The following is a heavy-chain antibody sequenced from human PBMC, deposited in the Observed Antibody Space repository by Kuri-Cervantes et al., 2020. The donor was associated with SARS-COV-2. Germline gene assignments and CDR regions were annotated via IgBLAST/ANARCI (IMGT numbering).Heavy chain of an antibody. J-gene: IGHJ4*02. D-gene: IGHD2-2*01. CDR2: ISSISSFI. Sequence: GESLKISCAASGFTVSSNYMSWVRRAPGKGLEWVSSISSISSFIYYADAVKGRFTISRDNAKNSLYLQMNSLRAEDTAVYFCARDTPYCSSNTCSDFWGQGTLVTVSS. CDR3: ARDTPYCSSNTCSDF. CDR1: GFTVSSNY. V-gene: IGHV3-21*01.